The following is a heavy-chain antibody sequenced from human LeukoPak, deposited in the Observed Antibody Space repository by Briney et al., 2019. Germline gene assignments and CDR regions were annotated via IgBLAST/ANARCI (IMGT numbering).Heavy chain of an antibody. Sequence: GGSLRLSCAASGFTFSSYWMSWVRQAPGKGLEWVANIKQDGSEKYYVDSVKGRFTISRDNAKNSLYLQMSSLRAEDTAVYYCARQGLLWFGELLYGYYYYMDVWGKGTTVTISS. V-gene: IGHV3-7*01. D-gene: IGHD3-10*01. CDR2: IKQDGSEK. CDR1: GFTFSSYW. J-gene: IGHJ6*03. CDR3: ARQGLLWFGELLYGYYYYMDV.